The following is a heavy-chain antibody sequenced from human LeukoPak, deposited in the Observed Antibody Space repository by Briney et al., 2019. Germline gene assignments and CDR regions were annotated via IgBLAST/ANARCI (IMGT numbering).Heavy chain of an antibody. D-gene: IGHD2-2*01. CDR1: GYTFTGYG. CDR3: ALEGYCSSTSCFEGNWFDP. V-gene: IGHV1-18*01. Sequence: ASVKVSCKASGYTFTGYGITWVRQAPGQGLEWMGWISVYNGNANYAQNFQDRVTMTTDTSTNTAHVELRSLTSDDTAVYYCALEGYCSSTSCFEGNWFDPWGQGTLVTVSS. J-gene: IGHJ5*02. CDR2: ISVYNGNA.